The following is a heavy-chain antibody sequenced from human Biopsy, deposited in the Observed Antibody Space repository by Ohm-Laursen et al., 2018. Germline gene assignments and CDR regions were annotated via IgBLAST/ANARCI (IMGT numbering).Heavy chain of an antibody. CDR2: INPSGGST. V-gene: IGHV1-46*01. CDR1: GYTFITYY. Sequence: VASVKVSCNAFGYTFITYYVNWVRQAPGQGLEWMGKINPSGGSTSYAQKFQGRVTMTRDTSTTTVYMELSSLRSEDTAVYYCARDRIGGRGDPPDHWGQGTLVTVSS. D-gene: IGHD3-10*01. J-gene: IGHJ4*02. CDR3: ARDRIGGRGDPPDH.